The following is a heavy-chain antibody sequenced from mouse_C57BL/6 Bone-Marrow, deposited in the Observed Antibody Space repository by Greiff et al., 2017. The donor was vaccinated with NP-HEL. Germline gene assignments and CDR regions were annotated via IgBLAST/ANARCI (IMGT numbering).Heavy chain of an antibody. D-gene: IGHD2-4*01. CDR2: ISSGGSYT. Sequence: EVQLVESGGDLVKPGGSLKLSCAASGFTFSSYGMSWVRQTPDKRLEWVATISSGGSYTYSPDSVKGRFTISRDNAKNTLYLQMSSLKSEDTAMYYCARHDDYDEDAMDYWGQGTSVTVSS. J-gene: IGHJ4*01. CDR1: GFTFSSYG. CDR3: ARHDDYDEDAMDY. V-gene: IGHV5-6*01.